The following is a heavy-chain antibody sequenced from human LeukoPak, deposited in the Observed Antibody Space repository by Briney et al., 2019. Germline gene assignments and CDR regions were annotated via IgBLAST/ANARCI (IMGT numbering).Heavy chain of an antibody. CDR2: INTNNGNT. CDR3: ARKGCFDNCYLFDY. CDR1: GYTFSTYG. V-gene: IGHV1-18*01. J-gene: IGHJ4*02. Sequence: GASVKVSCKASGYTFSTYGINWVRQAPGQGLEWMGWINTNNGNTNYAQKFQGRVTVTRDTSTSTAYLELRSLGSDDTAVYYCARKGCFDNCYLFDYWGQGTLVTVSS. D-gene: IGHD1-20*01.